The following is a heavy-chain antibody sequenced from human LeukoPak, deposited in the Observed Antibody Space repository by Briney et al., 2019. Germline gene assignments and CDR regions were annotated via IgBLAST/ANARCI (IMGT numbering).Heavy chain of an antibody. Sequence: ASVKVSCKASGGTFSSYAISWVRQAPGQGLEWMGGIIPIFGTANYAQKFQGRVTITADESTSTAYMELSSLRSEDTAVYYCATAGYGDYYYFDYWGQGTLVTVSS. J-gene: IGHJ4*02. D-gene: IGHD4-17*01. CDR3: ATAGYGDYYYFDY. CDR1: GGTFSSYA. CDR2: IIPIFGTA. V-gene: IGHV1-69*13.